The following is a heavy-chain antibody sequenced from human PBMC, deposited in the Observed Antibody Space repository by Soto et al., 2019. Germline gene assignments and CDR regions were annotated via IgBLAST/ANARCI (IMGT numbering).Heavy chain of an antibody. CDR1: GFTFSSYG. D-gene: IGHD3-16*02. J-gene: IGHJ4*02. V-gene: IGHV3-30*18. CDR3: AKGYYDYVWGSYRPDVFDY. Sequence: QVQLVESGGGVVQPGRSLRLSCAASGFTFSSYGMHWVRQAPGKGLEWVAVISYDGSNKYYADSVKGRFTISRDNSKHTLYLQMNSLRAEDTAVSYCAKGYYDYVWGSYRPDVFDYWGQGTLVTVSS. CDR2: ISYDGSNK.